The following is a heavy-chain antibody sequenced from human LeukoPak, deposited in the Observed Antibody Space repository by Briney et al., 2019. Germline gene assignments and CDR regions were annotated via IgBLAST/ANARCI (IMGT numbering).Heavy chain of an antibody. Sequence: SETLSLTCAVYGGSFSGYYWSWIRQPPGKGLEWIGEINHSGSTNYNPSLKSRVTISVDTSKNQFSLKLSSVTAADTAVYYCARGSNQCCSGGSCLEYFQHWGQGTLVTVSS. CDR1: GGSFSGYY. CDR2: INHSGST. CDR3: ARGSNQCCSGGSCLEYFQH. D-gene: IGHD2-15*01. J-gene: IGHJ1*01. V-gene: IGHV4-34*01.